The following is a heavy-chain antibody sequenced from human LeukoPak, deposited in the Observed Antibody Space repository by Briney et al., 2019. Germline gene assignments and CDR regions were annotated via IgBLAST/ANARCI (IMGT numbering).Heavy chain of an antibody. J-gene: IGHJ6*02. Sequence: PSETLSLTCAVSGGSISSGGYSWSWIRQPPGKGLEWIGYIYHSGSTYYNPSLKSRVTISVDRSKNQLSLKLSSVTAADTAVYYCARGKVDYYDSSGYYYNTYYYGMDVWGQGTTVTVSS. CDR3: ARGKVDYYDSSGYYYNTYYYGMDV. V-gene: IGHV4-30-2*01. D-gene: IGHD3-22*01. CDR1: GGSISSGGYS. CDR2: IYHSGST.